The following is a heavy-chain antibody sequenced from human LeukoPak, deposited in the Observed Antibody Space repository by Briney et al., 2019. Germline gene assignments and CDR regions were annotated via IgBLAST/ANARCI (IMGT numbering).Heavy chain of an antibody. J-gene: IGHJ4*02. CDR1: GFTFSSYW. V-gene: IGHV3-7*01. CDR3: ARGAMGSSWFFFPGNY. Sequence: GGSLRLSCAASGFTFSSYWMSWVRQAPGKGLEWVANIKQDGSEKYYVDSVKGRFTISRDNAKNSLYLQMNSLRAEDTAVYYCARGAMGSSWFFFPGNYWGQGTLVTVSS. D-gene: IGHD6-13*01. CDR2: IKQDGSEK.